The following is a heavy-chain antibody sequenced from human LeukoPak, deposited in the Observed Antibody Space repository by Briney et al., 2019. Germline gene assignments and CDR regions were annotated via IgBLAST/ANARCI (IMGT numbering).Heavy chain of an antibody. D-gene: IGHD3-16*01. CDR2: ISAYNGNT. CDR3: ARVIKRFTQNLFDP. Sequence: ASVKVSCKASGYTFTSYGISWVRQAPGQGLEWMGWISAYNGNTNYAQKLQGRVTMTTDTSTSTAYMELRSLRSDDTAVYYCARVIKRFTQNLFDPWGQGTLVTVSS. V-gene: IGHV1-18*01. J-gene: IGHJ5*02. CDR1: GYTFTSYG.